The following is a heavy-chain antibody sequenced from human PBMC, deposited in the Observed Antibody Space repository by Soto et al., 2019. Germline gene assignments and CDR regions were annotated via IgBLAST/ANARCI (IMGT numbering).Heavy chain of an antibody. CDR3: ARDYRRYCSGGSCPNWFDP. D-gene: IGHD2-15*01. Sequence: QVQLVQSGAEVKKPGASVKVSCKASGYTFTSYGISWVRQAPGQGLEWMGWISAYNGNTNYAQKLQGRVTMTTDTSTITAYMELRSLRSDDTAVYYCARDYRRYCSGGSCPNWFDPWGQGTLVTVSS. V-gene: IGHV1-18*01. J-gene: IGHJ5*02. CDR1: GYTFTSYG. CDR2: ISAYNGNT.